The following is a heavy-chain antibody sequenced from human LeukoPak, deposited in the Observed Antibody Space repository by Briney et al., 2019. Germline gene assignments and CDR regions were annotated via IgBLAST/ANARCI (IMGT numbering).Heavy chain of an antibody. CDR1: GLNFDDYA. J-gene: IGHJ4*02. CDR2: ISGDGGSA. D-gene: IGHD6-19*01. V-gene: IGHV3-43*02. Sequence: GGSLRLSCAAPGLNFDDYAIHWVRQAPGKGLEWVSLISGDGGSAFYADSVRGRLTISRDNSKNSLYLQMSSLRSEDTAFYFCARESDSSGWYDYWGQGTLVTVSS. CDR3: ARESDSSGWYDY.